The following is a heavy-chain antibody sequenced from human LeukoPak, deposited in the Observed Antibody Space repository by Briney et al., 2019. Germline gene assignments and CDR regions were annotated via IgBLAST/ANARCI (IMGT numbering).Heavy chain of an antibody. CDR3: AVGNDFWSGYRGFDY. CDR1: GGSISSGSYY. V-gene: IGHV4-61*02. CDR2: IYTSGST. Sequence: SETLSLTCTVSGGSISSGSYYWSWIRQPAWKGLEWIGRIYTSGSTNYNPSLKSRVTISVDTSKNQFSLKLSSVTAADTAVYYCAVGNDFWSGYRGFDYWGQGTLVTVSS. D-gene: IGHD3-3*01. J-gene: IGHJ4*02.